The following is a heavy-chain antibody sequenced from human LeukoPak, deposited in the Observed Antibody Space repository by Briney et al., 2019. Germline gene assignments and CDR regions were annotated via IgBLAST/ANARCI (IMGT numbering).Heavy chain of an antibody. D-gene: IGHD1-1*01. J-gene: IGHJ6*03. CDR1: GYTFTSYG. CDR3: ARDGGGTSVNYYYYYMDV. V-gene: IGHV1-18*01. CDR2: ISAYNSNT. Sequence: VASVKVSCKASGYTFTSYGISWVRQAPGQGLEWMGWISAYNSNTNYAQNLQGRVTMTTDTSTSTAYMELRSLRSDDTAVYYCARDGGGTSVNYYYYYMDVWGKGTTVTVSS.